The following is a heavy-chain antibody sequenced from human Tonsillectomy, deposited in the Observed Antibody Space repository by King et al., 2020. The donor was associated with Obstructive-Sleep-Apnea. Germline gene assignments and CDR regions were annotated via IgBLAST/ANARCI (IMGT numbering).Heavy chain of an antibody. CDR1: GGSITSYY. D-gene: IGHD1-26*01. CDR3: ARHNVGRLVLGASAFDL. CDR2: MYKSGNT. V-gene: IGHV4-59*08. J-gene: IGHJ3*01. Sequence: HVQLQESGPGLVKPSETLSLTCSVSGGSITSYYWSWIRQPPGKGLEWIGYMYKSGNTNYNPSLNSRVTISVDTSKNQFSLKLSSVTAADTAVYYCARHNVGRLVLGASAFDLWGQGTMVTVSS.